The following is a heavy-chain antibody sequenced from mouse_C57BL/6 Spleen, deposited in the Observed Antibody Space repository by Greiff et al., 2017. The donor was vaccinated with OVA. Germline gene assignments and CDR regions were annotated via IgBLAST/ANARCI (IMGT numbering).Heavy chain of an antibody. CDR3: ARDLYDYDVWLAY. CDR2: ISDGGSYT. CDR1: GFTFSSYA. Sequence: EVKLLESGGGLVKPGGSLKLSCAASGFTFSSYAMSWVRQTPGKRLEWVATISDGGSYTYYPDNVKGRFTISRDNAKNNLYLQMSHLKSEDTAMYYCARDLYDYDVWLAYWGQGTLVTVSA. J-gene: IGHJ3*01. D-gene: IGHD2-4*01. V-gene: IGHV5-4*01.